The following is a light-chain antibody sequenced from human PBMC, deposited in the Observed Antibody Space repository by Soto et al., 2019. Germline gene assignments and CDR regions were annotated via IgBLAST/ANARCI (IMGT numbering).Light chain of an antibody. CDR1: QTISNY. J-gene: IGKJ1*01. V-gene: IGKV1-5*03. Sequence: DIPMTQSPSNLSASVGDRVTITCRASQTISNYLTWYQQRPGKAPKLLIYRSSILQNGVPSRFSGSGSGTEFTLTISSLQPDDFATYYCQQYYIYATFGQGTRVEI. CDR2: RSS. CDR3: QQYYIYAT.